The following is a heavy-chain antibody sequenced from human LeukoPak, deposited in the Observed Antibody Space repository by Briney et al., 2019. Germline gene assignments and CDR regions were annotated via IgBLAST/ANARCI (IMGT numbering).Heavy chain of an antibody. J-gene: IGHJ4*02. CDR2: ISAYNGNT. Sequence: GASVKVSCKASGYNFTNLGIRWVRQAPGQGLDWMALISAYNGNTNYAQKFQDRVTMTTDTSTTTAYMELRSLRADDTALYYCARGKECSSAYCPLGYWGQGTLVTVSS. CDR1: GYNFTNLG. V-gene: IGHV1-18*04. D-gene: IGHD2-2*01. CDR3: ARGKECSSAYCPLGY.